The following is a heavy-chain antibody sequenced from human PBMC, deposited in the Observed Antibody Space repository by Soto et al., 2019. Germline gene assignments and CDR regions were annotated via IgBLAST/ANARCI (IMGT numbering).Heavy chain of an antibody. CDR1: GFTFSDYF. CDR2: ISSSGSNSI. CDR3: ARGGGGGLFEH. J-gene: IGHJ4*02. V-gene: IGHV3-11*04. D-gene: IGHD2-21*01. Sequence: GSLRLSCAASGFTFSDYFMTWIRQAPGKGLEWVSYISSSGSNSIYYADSVKGRFTISRDNAKSSLFLQMNSLGVEDTAVYYCARGGGGGLFEHWGQGVLVTVSS.